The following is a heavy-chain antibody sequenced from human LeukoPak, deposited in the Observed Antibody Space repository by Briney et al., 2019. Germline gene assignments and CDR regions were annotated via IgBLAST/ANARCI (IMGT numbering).Heavy chain of an antibody. CDR1: GFTFSSNG. D-gene: IGHD6-19*01. CDR3: AKDAKQWLAPDY. J-gene: IGHJ4*02. V-gene: IGHV3-30*02. CDR2: IQYDGSNK. Sequence: GGSLRLSCTASGFTFSSNGMHWVRQAPGKGLEWVTFIQYDGSNKYYADSVKGRFTISRDNSKNTLYLQMNSLRAEDTAVYYCAKDAKQWLAPDYWGQGTLVTVSS.